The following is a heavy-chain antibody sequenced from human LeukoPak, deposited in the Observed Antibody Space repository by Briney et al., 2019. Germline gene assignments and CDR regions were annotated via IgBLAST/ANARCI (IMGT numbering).Heavy chain of an antibody. Sequence: GGSLRLSCTASGFTFGDYAMSWVRQAPGKGLEWVGFIRSKAYGGTTEYAASVKGRFTISRDDSKTIAYLQMNSLRAEDTAVYYCARDSDYPGSYYNGNNYFDYWGQGTLVTVSS. J-gene: IGHJ4*02. D-gene: IGHD3-10*01. CDR2: IRSKAYGGTT. CDR3: ARDSDYPGSYYNGNNYFDY. CDR1: GFTFGDYA. V-gene: IGHV3-49*04.